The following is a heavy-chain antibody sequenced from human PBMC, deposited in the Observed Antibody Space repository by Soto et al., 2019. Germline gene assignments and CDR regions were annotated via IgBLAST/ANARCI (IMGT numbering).Heavy chain of an antibody. CDR2: ISSSGSTI. J-gene: IGHJ5*02. CDR3: ARYSGWYSYNWFDP. CDR1: GFTFSSYE. D-gene: IGHD6-19*01. V-gene: IGHV3-48*03. Sequence: PGGSLRLSCAASGFTFSSYEMNWVRQAPGKGLEWVSYISSSGSTIYYADSVKGRFTISRDNAKNSLYLQMNSLRAEDTAMYYCARYSGWYSYNWFDPWGQGTLVTVSS.